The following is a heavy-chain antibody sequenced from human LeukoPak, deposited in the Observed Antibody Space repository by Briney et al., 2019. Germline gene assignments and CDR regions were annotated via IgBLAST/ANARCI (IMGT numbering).Heavy chain of an antibody. CDR3: ARSDFTWTDAFDI. J-gene: IGHJ3*02. D-gene: IGHD3-3*01. CDR2: IYPGDSDT. CDR1: GYSFTSYW. Sequence: GESLKVSCKGSGYSFTSYWIGWVRQMPGKGLEWMGIIYPGDSDTRYSPSFQGQVTISADKSISTAYLQWSSLKASDTAMYYCARSDFTWTDAFDIWGQGTMVTVSS. V-gene: IGHV5-51*01.